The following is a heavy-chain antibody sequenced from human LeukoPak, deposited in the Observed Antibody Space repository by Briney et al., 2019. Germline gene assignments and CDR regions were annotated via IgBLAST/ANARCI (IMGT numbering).Heavy chain of an antibody. CDR3: ARGYGDYVPYYFDY. J-gene: IGHJ4*02. D-gene: IGHD4-17*01. V-gene: IGHV3-21*01. Sequence: PGGSLRLSCAASGFTFSSYSMNWVRQAPGKGLEWVSSISSSSSYIYYADSVKGRFTISRDNAKNSLYLQMNSLRAEDTAVYYCARGYGDYVPYYFDYWGQGTLVTVSS. CDR1: GFTFSSYS. CDR2: ISSSSSYI.